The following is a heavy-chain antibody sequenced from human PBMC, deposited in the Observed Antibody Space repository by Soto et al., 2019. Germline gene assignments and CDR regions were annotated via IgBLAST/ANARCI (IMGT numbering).Heavy chain of an antibody. V-gene: IGHV3-72*01. CDR2: SRNKAKRYTT. CDR1: GFIFSDHY. CDR3: VRGYNFFDS. J-gene: IGHJ4*02. D-gene: IGHD1-20*01. Sequence: GGSLRLSCAASGFIFSDHYMDWVRQTPGKGLEWVARSRNKAKRYTTEYAASVKGRFTISRDESKNSLYLQMNSLRIEDTALYYCVRGYNFFDSCGPGTPVTVSA.